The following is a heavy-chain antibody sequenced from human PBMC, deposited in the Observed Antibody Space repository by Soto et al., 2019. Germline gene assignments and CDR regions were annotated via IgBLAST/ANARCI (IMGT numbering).Heavy chain of an antibody. J-gene: IGHJ4*02. CDR1: GGSISSGDYY. CDR2: IYYSGST. V-gene: IGHV4-30-4*01. Sequence: SETLSVTCSVSGGSISSGDYYWSWIRQPPGKGLEWIGYIYYSGSTYYNPSLKSRVTISVDTSKNQFSLKLSSVTAADTAVYYCARENADILTGYDYWGQGTLVTVSS. CDR3: ARENADILTGYDY. D-gene: IGHD3-9*01.